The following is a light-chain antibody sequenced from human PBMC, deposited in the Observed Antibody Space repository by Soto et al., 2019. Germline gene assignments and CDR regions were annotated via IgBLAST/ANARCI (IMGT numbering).Light chain of an antibody. V-gene: IGKV3-11*01. CDR3: QQRSNWPIT. Sequence: EIVVTQSPATLSLSPGERVTLSCRASQSISSYLAWYQQKPGQAPRLLIYDASNRATDIPARFSGSGSGTDFTLTISSLEPEDCAVYYCQQRSNWPITVGQGTRLEIK. CDR1: QSISSY. J-gene: IGKJ5*01. CDR2: DAS.